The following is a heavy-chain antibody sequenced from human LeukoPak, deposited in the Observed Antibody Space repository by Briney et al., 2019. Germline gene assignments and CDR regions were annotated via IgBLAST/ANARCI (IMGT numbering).Heavy chain of an antibody. CDR1: GYSFTSYW. CDR2: IYPGDSDT. Sequence: GASLKISCKGSGYSFTSYWIGRVRQMPGKGLEWIGIIYPGDSDTRYSPSFQGQITISADKSIRTAYLQWSSLKASDTAIYYCARHHDYGDYGCFDYWGQGTLVTVSS. CDR3: ARHHDYGDYGCFDY. J-gene: IGHJ4*02. D-gene: IGHD4-17*01. V-gene: IGHV5-51*01.